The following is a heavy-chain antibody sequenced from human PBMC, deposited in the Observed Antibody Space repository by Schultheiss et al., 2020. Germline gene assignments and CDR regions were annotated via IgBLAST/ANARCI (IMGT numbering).Heavy chain of an antibody. CDR1: GFTFSTFG. CDR2: MWSDGSNK. V-gene: IGHV3-33*01. Sequence: GGSLRLSCAASGFTFSTFGTHWVRQAPGKGLEWVALMWSDGSNKYYADSVKGRFTISRDNAKNSLYLQMNSLRAEDTAVYYCARDRDGMDVWGQGTTVTVSS. CDR3: ARDRDGMDV. J-gene: IGHJ6*02.